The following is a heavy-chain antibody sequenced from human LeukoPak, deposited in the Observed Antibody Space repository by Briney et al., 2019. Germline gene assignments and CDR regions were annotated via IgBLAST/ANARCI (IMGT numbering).Heavy chain of an antibody. J-gene: IGHJ5*02. D-gene: IGHD2/OR15-2a*01. CDR3: ARDMTLYDSMEGWFDP. CDR1: GGSISSYY. V-gene: IGHV4-59*01. Sequence: SETLSLTCTVSGGSISSYYWSWIRQPPGKGLEWIGYIYYSGSTNYNPSLKSRVTISVDTSKNQFSLKLSPVTAADTAVYYCARDMTLYDSMEGWFDPWGQGTLVTVSS. CDR2: IYYSGST.